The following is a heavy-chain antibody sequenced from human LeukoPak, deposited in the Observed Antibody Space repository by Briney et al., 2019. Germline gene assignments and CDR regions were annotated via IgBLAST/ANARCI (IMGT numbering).Heavy chain of an antibody. J-gene: IGHJ4*02. CDR3: ARGNIAGGTGGRRYYFDY. CDR1: GGSFSGYY. Sequence: PSETLSLTCAVYGGSFSGYYWSWIRQPPGKGLEWIGEINHSGSTNYNPSPKSRVTISVDTSKNQFSLKLSSVTAADTAVYYCARGNIAGGTGGRRYYFDYWGQGTLVTVSS. V-gene: IGHV4-34*01. D-gene: IGHD6-25*01. CDR2: INHSGST.